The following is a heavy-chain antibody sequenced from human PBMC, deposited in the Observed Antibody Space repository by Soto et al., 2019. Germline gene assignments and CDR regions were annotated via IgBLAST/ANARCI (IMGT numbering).Heavy chain of an antibody. D-gene: IGHD3-22*01. CDR2: IRSKANSYAT. J-gene: IGHJ4*02. V-gene: IGHV3-73*01. CDR3: TSRKKDSSGYYY. Sequence: PVGSLRLSCAASGFTFSGSAMHWVRQASGKGLEWVGRIRSKANSYATAYAASVKGRFTISRDDSKNTAYLQMNSLKTEDTAVYYCTSRKKDSSGYYYWGQGTLVTVSS. CDR1: GFTFSGSA.